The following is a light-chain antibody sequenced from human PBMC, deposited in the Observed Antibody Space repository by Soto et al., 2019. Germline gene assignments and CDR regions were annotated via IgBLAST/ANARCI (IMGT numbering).Light chain of an antibody. Sequence: QSVLTQPPSVSGAPGQRVTISCTGSSSNIGAGYDVHWYQQLPGTAPKLLIYGNSNRPSGVPDRFSGSKSGTSASLAITGLHAEDEADYYCQSYDSSLSGYVFGTVTKLTVL. J-gene: IGLJ1*01. V-gene: IGLV1-40*01. CDR3: QSYDSSLSGYV. CDR1: SSNIGAGYD. CDR2: GNS.